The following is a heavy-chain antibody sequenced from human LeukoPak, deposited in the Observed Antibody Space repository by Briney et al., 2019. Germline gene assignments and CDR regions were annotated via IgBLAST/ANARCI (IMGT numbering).Heavy chain of an antibody. CDR3: AKTAIAAEDNWFDP. J-gene: IGHJ5*02. Sequence: PSETLSLTSTVSGGSISSSSYYWGWIRQPPGKGLEWIGSIYYSGSTYYNPSLKSRVTISVDTSKNQFSLKLSSVTAADTAVYYCAKTAIAAEDNWFDPWGQGTLVTVSS. D-gene: IGHD6-13*01. CDR2: IYYSGST. CDR1: GGSISSSSYY. V-gene: IGHV4-39*01.